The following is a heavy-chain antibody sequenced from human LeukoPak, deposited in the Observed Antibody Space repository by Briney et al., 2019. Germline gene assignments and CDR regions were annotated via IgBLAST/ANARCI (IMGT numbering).Heavy chain of an antibody. D-gene: IGHD3-10*01. J-gene: IGHJ3*02. CDR2: IYYTGNT. V-gene: IGHV4-39*02. Sequence: SETLSLTCTVSGGSISSNSYYWGWVRQPPGKGLEWIGSIYYTGNTYYNPSLKSRVSVSADMSKNHFSLKLSSVTAADTAVYYCARVGSLWFGEIHDASDIWGQGTLVTVS. CDR1: GGSISSNSYY. CDR3: ARVGSLWFGEIHDASDI.